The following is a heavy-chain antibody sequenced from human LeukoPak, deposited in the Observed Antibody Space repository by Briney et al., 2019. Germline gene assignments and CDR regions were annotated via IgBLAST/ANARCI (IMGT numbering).Heavy chain of an antibody. CDR2: INHSGST. V-gene: IGHV4-34*01. D-gene: IGHD6-6*01. Sequence: SETLSLTCAVYGGSFSGYYWSWIRQPPGKGLEWIGEINHSGSTNYNPSLKSRVTISVDTSKNQFSLKLSSVTAADTAVYYCARSVIGSSSSSSSYYGMDVWGQGTTVTVSS. J-gene: IGHJ6*02. CDR1: GGSFSGYY. CDR3: ARSVIGSSSSSSSYYGMDV.